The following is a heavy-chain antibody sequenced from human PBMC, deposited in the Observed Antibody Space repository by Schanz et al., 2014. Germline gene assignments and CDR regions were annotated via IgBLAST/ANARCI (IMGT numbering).Heavy chain of an antibody. CDR3: ARDAVALVPEYFMDV. J-gene: IGHJ6*03. CDR1: GITFSGYS. CDR2: ISGSSSTK. Sequence: EVQLVESGGGLAQPGGSLRLSCAASGITFSGYSMNWVRQAPGKGLEWVSYISGSSSTKYYADSVKGRFTISRDNGKKSLYLQMNSLRAEDTAVYFCARDAVALVPEYFMDVWGKGTPVTDSS. V-gene: IGHV3-48*01. D-gene: IGHD2-15*01.